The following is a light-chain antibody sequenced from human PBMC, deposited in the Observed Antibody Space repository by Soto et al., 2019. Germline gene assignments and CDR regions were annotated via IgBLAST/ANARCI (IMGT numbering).Light chain of an antibody. J-gene: IGKJ3*01. CDR2: DAS. V-gene: IGKV1-33*01. CDR1: QDIANR. Sequence: DIQMTQSPPSLSASVGDRVSMTCQASQDIANRLNWYQQKPGKAPKLLIYDASNLDAGVPSRFSASGSGTDFTFAITNLQTEDIATYFCQQYDDLPQVTFGPGTKVD. CDR3: QQYDDLPQVT.